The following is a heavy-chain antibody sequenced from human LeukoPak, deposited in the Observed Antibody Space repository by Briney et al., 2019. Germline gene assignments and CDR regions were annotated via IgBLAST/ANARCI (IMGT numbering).Heavy chain of an antibody. J-gene: IGHJ3*02. CDR2: IYSGGST. CDR1: GFTVSTNY. Sequence: PGGSLRLSYGASGFTVSTNYMSWVRQAPGKGLEWVSIIYSGGSTYYADSVKGRFTISRDNSKNTLYLQMNSLRAEDTAVYYCASYRYGSSFAFDIWGQGTMVTVSS. CDR3: ASYRYGSSFAFDI. V-gene: IGHV3-66*01. D-gene: IGHD6-6*01.